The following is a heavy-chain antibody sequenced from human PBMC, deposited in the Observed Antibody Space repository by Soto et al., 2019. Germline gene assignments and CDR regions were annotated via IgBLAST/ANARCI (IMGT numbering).Heavy chain of an antibody. CDR1: GGSISPYY. J-gene: IGHJ4*02. Sequence: SETLSLTCTVSGGSISPYYWSWIRQPPGRGLEWIGYIYYSGSTNYNPSLKSRVTISVDTSKNQFSLKLSSVTAAGTAVYYCARDIGGYYDSSSYANWGQGTLVTVSS. CDR3: ARDIGGYYDSSSYAN. D-gene: IGHD3-22*01. CDR2: IYYSGST. V-gene: IGHV4-59*01.